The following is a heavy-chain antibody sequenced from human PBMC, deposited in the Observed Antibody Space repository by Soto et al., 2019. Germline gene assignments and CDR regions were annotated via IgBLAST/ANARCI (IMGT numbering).Heavy chain of an antibody. CDR1: GWSFSGDD. D-gene: IGHD1-7*01. J-gene: IGHJ5*02. Sequence: TPSLTCAVYGWSFSGDDWSWFRQRPGKGLEWIGEINHSGSTNYNPSLKSRVTISIDTSKNQFSLTLSSVTAADTAVYYCATTPTPQRTGSWNYPWGQGTLVTVSS. CDR3: ATTPTPQRTGSWNYP. CDR2: INHSGST. V-gene: IGHV4-34*01.